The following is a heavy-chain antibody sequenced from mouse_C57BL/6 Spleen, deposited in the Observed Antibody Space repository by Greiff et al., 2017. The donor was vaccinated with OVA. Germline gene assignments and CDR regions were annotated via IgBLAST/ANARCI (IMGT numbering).Heavy chain of an antibody. D-gene: IGHD1-1*01. Sequence: VQLKESGAELVRPGASVKLSCTASGFNIKDDYMHWVKQRPEQGLEWIGWIDPENGDTDYASKFQGKATITADTSSNTAYLQLSSLTSEDTAVYYCTTGYYGSSYPNWGQGTLVTVSA. CDR2: IDPENGDT. CDR3: TTGYYGSSYPN. CDR1: GFNIKDDY. V-gene: IGHV14-4*01. J-gene: IGHJ3*01.